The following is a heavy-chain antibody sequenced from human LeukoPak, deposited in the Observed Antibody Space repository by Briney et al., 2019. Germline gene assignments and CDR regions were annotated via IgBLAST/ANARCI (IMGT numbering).Heavy chain of an antibody. CDR2: INHSGNT. Sequence: SETLSLTCAVYGGSFSTYYWSWIRQPPGKGLEWIGQINHSGNTNYNPSLKSRVTISVDTSKNQFSLKLTSVTAADTAVYYCGRNSSSSRAFDIWGQGTRVTVSS. D-gene: IGHD6-13*01. CDR3: GRNSSSSRAFDI. J-gene: IGHJ3*02. CDR1: GGSFSTYY. V-gene: IGHV4-34*01.